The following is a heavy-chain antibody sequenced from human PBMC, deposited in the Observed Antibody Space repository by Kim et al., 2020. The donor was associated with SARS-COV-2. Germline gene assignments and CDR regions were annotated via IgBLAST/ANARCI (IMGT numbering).Heavy chain of an antibody. D-gene: IGHD2-21*01. CDR2: IYYSGSP. CDR1: GASISSGGYY. J-gene: IGHJ2*01. CDR3: ARGGVGGGDRFDL. V-gene: IGHV4-31*03. Sequence: SETLSLTCTVSGASISSGGYYWSWIRQHPGQGLEWIGYIYYSGSPYYNPSLKSRLTISVDTSDNQFSLKLSSVTAADTAVYYCARGGVGGGDRFDLWGRG.